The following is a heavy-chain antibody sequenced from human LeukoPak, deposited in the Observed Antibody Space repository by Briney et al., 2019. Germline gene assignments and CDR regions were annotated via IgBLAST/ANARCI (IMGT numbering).Heavy chain of an antibody. CDR3: ARDPYIKAFDI. J-gene: IGHJ3*02. CDR1: GFNLRSYW. D-gene: IGHD1-14*01. CDR2: INPDGSEE. V-gene: IGHV3-7*01. Sequence: QAGGSPRLSCGGSGFNLRSYWLTWLRPAPGKEVELVAHINPDGSEESYADSVKGRFTISRDNAKNSLHLQMNNLRVEDTAVYYCARDPYIKAFDIWGQGTMVTVSS.